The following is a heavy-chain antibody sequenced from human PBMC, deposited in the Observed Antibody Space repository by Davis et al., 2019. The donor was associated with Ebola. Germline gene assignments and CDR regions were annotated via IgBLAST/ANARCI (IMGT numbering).Heavy chain of an antibody. CDR1: GYTFTSYD. V-gene: IGHV1-8*01. D-gene: IGHD6-19*01. J-gene: IGHJ5*02. Sequence: ASVKVSCKASGYTFTSYDINWVRQATGQGLEWMGWMNPNSGNTGYAQKLQGRVTMTTDTSTSTAYMELRSLRSDDTAVYYCARGTSSGWLGNWFDPWGQGTLVTVSS. CDR3: ARGTSSGWLGNWFDP. CDR2: MNPNSGNT.